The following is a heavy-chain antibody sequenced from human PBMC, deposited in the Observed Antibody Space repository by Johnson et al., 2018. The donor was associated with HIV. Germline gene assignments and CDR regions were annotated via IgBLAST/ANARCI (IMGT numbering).Heavy chain of an antibody. Sequence: QVQLVESGGGVVQPGRSLRLSCAASGFTFSNYAMNWVRQAPGKGLEWVAVISYDGSNKHFAESVQGRFTVSRDNSKNTLYLQMNSLRAEDTAVYYCARDDGGGGDAFDIWGQGTMVTVSS. CDR2: ISYDGSNK. J-gene: IGHJ3*02. CDR1: GFTFSNYA. V-gene: IGHV3-30-3*01. D-gene: IGHD2-15*01. CDR3: ARDDGGGGDAFDI.